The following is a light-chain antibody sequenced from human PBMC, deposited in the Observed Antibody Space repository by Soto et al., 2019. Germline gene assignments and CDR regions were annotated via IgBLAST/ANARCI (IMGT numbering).Light chain of an antibody. CDR3: KTWGTGIQV. Sequence: QAVVTQSPSASASLGASVKLTCTLSSGHSSYAIAWHQQQPEKGPRYLMKLNSDGSHSKGDGIPDRFSGSSSGAERYLTISSLQSEDEADYYCKTWGTGIQVFGGGTKLTVL. CDR1: SGHSSYA. J-gene: IGLJ3*02. V-gene: IGLV4-69*01. CDR2: LNSDGSH.